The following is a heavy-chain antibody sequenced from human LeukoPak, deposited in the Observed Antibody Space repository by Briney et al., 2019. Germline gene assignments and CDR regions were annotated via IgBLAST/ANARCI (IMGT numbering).Heavy chain of an antibody. J-gene: IGHJ4*02. Sequence: SGGSLRLSCAASGFTFSSYSMNWVRQAPGKGLEWVSYISSSSSTIYYADSVKGRFTISRDNAKNSLYLQMNSLRAEDTAVYYCARVGQLAFAEYWGQGTLVTVSS. D-gene: IGHD6-6*01. CDR1: GFTFSSYS. CDR3: ARVGQLAFAEY. V-gene: IGHV3-48*01. CDR2: ISSSSSTI.